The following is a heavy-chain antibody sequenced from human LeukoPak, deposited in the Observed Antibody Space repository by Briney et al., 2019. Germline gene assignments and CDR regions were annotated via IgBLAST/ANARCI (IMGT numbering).Heavy chain of an antibody. CDR1: GGTFRSYA. V-gene: IGHV1-69*13. CDR2: IIPIFGTA. D-gene: IGHD4-17*01. Sequence: SVKVSCKASGGTFRSYAISWVRQAPGQGLEWMGGIIPIFGTANYAQKFQGRVTITADESTSTAYMELSSLRSEDTAVYYCARGTTVDYYYGMDVWGQGTTVTVSS. CDR3: ARGTTVDYYYGMDV. J-gene: IGHJ6*02.